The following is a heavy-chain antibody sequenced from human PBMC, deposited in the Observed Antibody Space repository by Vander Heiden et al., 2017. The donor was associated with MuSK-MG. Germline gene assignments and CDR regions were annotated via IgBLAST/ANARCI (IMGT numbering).Heavy chain of an antibody. CDR2: IYHRWST. J-gene: IGHJ4*02. Sequence: QVQLQESGPGLVKPSETLSLTCTVSGYSISSGYYWGWIRQPPGKGLEWIGSIYHRWSTDDNPSLKSRVTISGDTSKNQLSMKLRSVTAADTAVDDCAREKAEDDYWGQGTLVTVSS. CDR3: AREKAEDDY. V-gene: IGHV4-38-2*02. CDR1: GYSISSGYY.